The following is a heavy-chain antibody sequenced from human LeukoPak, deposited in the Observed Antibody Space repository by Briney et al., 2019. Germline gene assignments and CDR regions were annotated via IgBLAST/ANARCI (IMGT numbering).Heavy chain of an antibody. CDR2: IYTSGST. V-gene: IGHV4-4*07. D-gene: IGHD1-7*01. CDR1: GGSISGYY. Sequence: PPETLSLTCTVSGGSISGYYWSWIRQPAGKGLEWIGRIYTSGSTHYNPSLKSRVTMSVDTSKNQFSLKLSSVTAADTAVYYCARIITGTTTAFDIWGQGTIVTVSS. CDR3: ARIITGTTTAFDI. J-gene: IGHJ3*02.